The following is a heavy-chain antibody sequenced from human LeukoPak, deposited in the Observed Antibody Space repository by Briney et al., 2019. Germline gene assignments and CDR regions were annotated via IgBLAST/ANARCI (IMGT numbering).Heavy chain of an antibody. Sequence: PGGSLRLSCAASGFTFRTYCMSWVRKAPGKGLEWVSAISGSGGSTYYADSVKGRFTISRDNSKDTLYLQMNSLRAEDTAVYYCAKDQGDIAAAGDFDYWGQGTLVTVSS. D-gene: IGHD6-13*01. CDR3: AKDQGDIAAAGDFDY. J-gene: IGHJ4*02. V-gene: IGHV3-23*01. CDR1: GFTFRTYC. CDR2: ISGSGGST.